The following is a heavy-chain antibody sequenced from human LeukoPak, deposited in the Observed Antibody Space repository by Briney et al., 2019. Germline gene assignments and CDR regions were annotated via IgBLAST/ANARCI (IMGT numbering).Heavy chain of an antibody. J-gene: IGHJ4*02. V-gene: IGHV1-2*06. CDR2: INPNSGGT. Sequence: ASVKVSCKASGYTFTGYYMHWVRQAPGQGLEWMGRINPNSGGTNYAQKFQGRVTMTRGTSISTAYMELSRLTSDETAVYYCARDLGYCSSTSCYRDYWGQGTLVTVSS. CDR3: ARDLGYCSSTSCYRDY. D-gene: IGHD2-2*01. CDR1: GYTFTGYY.